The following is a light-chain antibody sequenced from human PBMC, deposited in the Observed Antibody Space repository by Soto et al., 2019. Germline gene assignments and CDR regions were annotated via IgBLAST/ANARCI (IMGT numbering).Light chain of an antibody. Sequence: DIQMTQSPSTLSVSVGDRVTITCRASQSIDNWLAWYQQKAGKAPNLLIYKASTLETGVPSRFSGSGSETEFTLTISSLQPDDFATYYCQQYKSFTRTFGQGTKVEIK. J-gene: IGKJ1*01. CDR2: KAS. CDR3: QQYKSFTRT. CDR1: QSIDNW. V-gene: IGKV1-5*03.